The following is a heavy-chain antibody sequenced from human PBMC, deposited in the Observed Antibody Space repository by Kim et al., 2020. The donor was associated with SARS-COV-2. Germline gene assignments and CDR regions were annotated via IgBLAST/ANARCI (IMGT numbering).Heavy chain of an antibody. V-gene: IGHV4-4*02. D-gene: IGHD3-10*01. CDR3: ASAIWFGELFVDPI. Sequence: NPSLKSRVTISVDKSKNQFSLKLSSVTAADTAVYYCASAIWFGELFVDPIWGQGTLVTVSS. J-gene: IGHJ4*02.